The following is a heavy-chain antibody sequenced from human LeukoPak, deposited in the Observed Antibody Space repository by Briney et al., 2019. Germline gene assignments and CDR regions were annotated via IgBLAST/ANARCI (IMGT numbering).Heavy chain of an antibody. CDR2: ISSSSSTI. CDR3: ARDERRYYDFWSGYSHYFMDV. CDR1: GFTFSSYS. J-gene: IGHJ6*03. D-gene: IGHD3-3*01. V-gene: IGHV3-48*02. Sequence: GGSLRLSCAASGFTFSSYSMNWVRQAPGKGLEWVSYISSSSSTIYYADSVKGRFTISRDNAKNSLYLQMTSLRDEDTAVYYCARDERRYYDFWSGYSHYFMDVWGKGTTVTVTS.